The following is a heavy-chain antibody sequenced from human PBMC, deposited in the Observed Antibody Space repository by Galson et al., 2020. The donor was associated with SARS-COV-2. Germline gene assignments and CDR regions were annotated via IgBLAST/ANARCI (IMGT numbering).Heavy chain of an antibody. CDR3: AKDQGGSYSTSFDY. CDR2: ISGSGGST. CDR1: GFTFSSYA. Sequence: GESLKISCAASGFTFSSYAMSWVHQAPGKGLEWVSAISGSGGSTYYADSVKGRFTISRDNSKNTLYLQMNSLRAEDTAVYYCAKDQGGSYSTSFDYWGQGTLVTVSS. V-gene: IGHV3-23*01. D-gene: IGHD1-26*01. J-gene: IGHJ4*02.